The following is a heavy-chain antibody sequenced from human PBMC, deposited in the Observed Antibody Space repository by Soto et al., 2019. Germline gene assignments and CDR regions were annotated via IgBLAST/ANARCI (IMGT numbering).Heavy chain of an antibody. CDR3: ARQFYYGSGSYGWYYYYGMDV. D-gene: IGHD3-10*01. V-gene: IGHV4-39*01. CDR1: GGSISSSSYY. Sequence: SETLSLTCTVSGGSISSSSYYWGWIRQPPGKGLEWIGSIYYSGSTYYNPSLKSRVTISVDTSKNQFSLKLSSVTAADTAVYYCARQFYYGSGSYGWYYYYGMDVWGQGTTVT. J-gene: IGHJ6*02. CDR2: IYYSGST.